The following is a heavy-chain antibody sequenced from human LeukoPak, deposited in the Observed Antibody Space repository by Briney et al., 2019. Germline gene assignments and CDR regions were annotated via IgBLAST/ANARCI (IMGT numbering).Heavy chain of an antibody. CDR3: ASGHGAPGPRGYSSGWSIDY. CDR1: GYTFTSYG. CDR2: INPNSGGT. D-gene: IGHD6-19*01. V-gene: IGHV1-2*06. Sequence: ASVKVSCKASGYTFTSYGISWVRQAPGQGLEWMGRINPNSGGTNYAQTFQGRVTMTRDTSIRTAYMELSRLRSDDTAVYYCASGHGAPGPRGYSSGWSIDYWGQGTLVTVSS. J-gene: IGHJ4*02.